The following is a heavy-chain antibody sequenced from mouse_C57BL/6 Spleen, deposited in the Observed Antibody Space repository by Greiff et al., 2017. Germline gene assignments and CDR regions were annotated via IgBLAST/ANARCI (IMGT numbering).Heavy chain of an antibody. CDR3: ARGGSSSQYYYAMDY. CDR1: GYTFTNYW. V-gene: IGHV1-63*01. D-gene: IGHD1-1*01. Sequence: VKLMESGAELVRPGTSVKMSCKASGYTFTNYWIGWAKQRPGHGLEWIGDIYPGGGYTNYNEKFKGKATLTADKSSSTAYMQFSSLTSEDSAIYYCARGGSSSQYYYAMDYWGQGTSVTVSS. CDR2: IYPGGGYT. J-gene: IGHJ4*01.